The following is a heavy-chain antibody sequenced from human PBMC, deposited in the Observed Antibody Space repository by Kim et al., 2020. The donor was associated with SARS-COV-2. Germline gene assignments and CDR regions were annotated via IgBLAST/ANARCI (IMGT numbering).Heavy chain of an antibody. Sequence: GGSLRLSCAASGFTFSSYSMNWVRQAPGKGLEWVSSISSSSSYIYYADSVKGRFTISRDNAKNSLYLQMNSLRAEDTAVYYCARAGDFWSDEYGAFDIWGQGTMVTVSS. V-gene: IGHV3-21*01. CDR2: ISSSSSYI. J-gene: IGHJ3*02. D-gene: IGHD3-3*01. CDR1: GFTFSSYS. CDR3: ARAGDFWSDEYGAFDI.